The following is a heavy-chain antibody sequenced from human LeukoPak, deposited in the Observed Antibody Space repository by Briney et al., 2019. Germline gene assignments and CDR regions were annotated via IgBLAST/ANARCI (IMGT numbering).Heavy chain of an antibody. Sequence: GGSLRLSCAASGFTFSSRAMTWVRQAPGKGLQWVSSISINADDTHYADSVKGRFTISRDNSKKTLFLQMNSLRVDDTAIYYCAKEIRPNDHWGQGTLVIVSS. CDR2: ISINADDT. CDR3: AKEIRPNDH. D-gene: IGHD3-16*01. V-gene: IGHV3-23*01. CDR1: GFTFSSRA. J-gene: IGHJ4*02.